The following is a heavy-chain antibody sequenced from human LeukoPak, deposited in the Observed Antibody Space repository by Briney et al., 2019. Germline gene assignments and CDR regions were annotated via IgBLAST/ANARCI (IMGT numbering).Heavy chain of an antibody. D-gene: IGHD3-10*01. Sequence: PGGSLRLSCVASGFTLSDYYMAWIRQPPGKGLEWISFISSSGSTKYYADSVKGRFTISRDTTQNSLYLQMNSLRAEDTAVYYCARERTPKHYYGSGSYDRYFDYWGQGTLVTVSS. V-gene: IGHV3-11*04. CDR1: GFTLSDYY. J-gene: IGHJ4*02. CDR3: ARERTPKHYYGSGSYDRYFDY. CDR2: ISSSGSTK.